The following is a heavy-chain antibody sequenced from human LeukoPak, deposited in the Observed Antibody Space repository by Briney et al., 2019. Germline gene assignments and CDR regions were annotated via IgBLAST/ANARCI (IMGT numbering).Heavy chain of an antibody. CDR2: IYYSGST. D-gene: IGHD1-26*01. V-gene: IGHV4-39*01. J-gene: IGHJ4*02. CDR3: ASRHQSGSYT. Sequence: PSETLSLTCTVSGGSISSSTYYWGWIRQPPGKGLEWIGSIYYSGSTYYNPSLKSRVTISVDTSKNQFSLKLSSVTAADTAVYYCASRHQSGSYTWGQGTLVTVSS. CDR1: GGSISSSTYY.